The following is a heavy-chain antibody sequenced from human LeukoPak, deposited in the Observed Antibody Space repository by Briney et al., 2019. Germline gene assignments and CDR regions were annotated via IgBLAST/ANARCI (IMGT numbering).Heavy chain of an antibody. V-gene: IGHV3-30-3*02. CDR2: ISYDGSNK. CDR3: AKFYYYDSSGYYTR. J-gene: IGHJ4*02. CDR1: GYTFTSYA. Sequence: SCKASGYTFTSYAMHWVRQAPGKGLEWVAVISYDGSNKYYADSVKGRFTISRDNSKNTLYLQMNSLRAEDTAVYYCAKFYYYDSSGYYTRWGQGTLVTVSS. D-gene: IGHD3-22*01.